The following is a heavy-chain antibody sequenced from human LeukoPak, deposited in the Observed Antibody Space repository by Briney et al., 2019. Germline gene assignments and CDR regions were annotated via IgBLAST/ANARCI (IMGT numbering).Heavy chain of an antibody. J-gene: IGHJ4*02. CDR3: ARRPYSGSYTRFDY. CDR2: IYYSGSS. D-gene: IGHD1-26*01. Sequence: SETLSLTCTVSGGSISSSIYYWGWIRQPPGKGMGWIGSIYYSGSSSYNPSLKLQVTLSVDTAKNQFSLKLSSVTAADTAVYYCARRPYSGSYTRFDYWGQGTLVTVSS. V-gene: IGHV4-39*01. CDR1: GGSISSSIYY.